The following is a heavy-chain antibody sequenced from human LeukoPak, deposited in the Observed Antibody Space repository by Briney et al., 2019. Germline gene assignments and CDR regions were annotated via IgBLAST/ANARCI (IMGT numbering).Heavy chain of an antibody. CDR3: ARDRYDFWSGTLVY. Sequence: GGSLRLSCAASGFTVSSNYMSWVRQAPGKGLEWVSVIYSGGSTYYADSVKGRFTISRDNSKNTLYLQMNSLRAEDTAVYYCARDRYDFWSGTLVYWGQGTLVTVSS. V-gene: IGHV3-66*01. J-gene: IGHJ4*02. CDR1: GFTVSSNY. CDR2: IYSGGST. D-gene: IGHD3-3*01.